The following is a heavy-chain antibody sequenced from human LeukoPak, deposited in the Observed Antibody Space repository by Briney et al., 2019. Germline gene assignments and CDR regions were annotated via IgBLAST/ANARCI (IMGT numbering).Heavy chain of an antibody. V-gene: IGHV1-2*02. CDR1: GSTFTGYY. CDR3: AREAHYDILTGYYQRNFDY. Sequence: ASVKVSCKASGSTFTGYYMHWVRQAPGQGLEWMGWINPNSGGTNYAQKFQGRVTMTRDTSISTAYMELSRLRSDDTAVYYCAREAHYDILTGYYQRNFDYWGQGTLVTVSS. J-gene: IGHJ4*02. D-gene: IGHD3-9*01. CDR2: INPNSGGT.